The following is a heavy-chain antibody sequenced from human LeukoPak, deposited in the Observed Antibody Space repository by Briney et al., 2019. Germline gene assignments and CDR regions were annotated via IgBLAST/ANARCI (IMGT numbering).Heavy chain of an antibody. CDR2: IIPIFGTA. CDR3: ASKGYRWDYGDYGYGMDV. Sequence: SVKVSCKASGGTFSSYAISWVRQAPGQGLEWMGGIIPIFGTANYAQKFQGRVTITADESTSTAYMELSSLRSEDTAVYYCASKGYRWDYGDYGYGMDVWGQGTTVTVSS. J-gene: IGHJ6*02. D-gene: IGHD4-17*01. V-gene: IGHV1-69*13. CDR1: GGTFSSYA.